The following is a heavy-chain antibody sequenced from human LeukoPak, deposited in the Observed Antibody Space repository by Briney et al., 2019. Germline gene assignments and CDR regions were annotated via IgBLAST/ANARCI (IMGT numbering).Heavy chain of an antibody. Sequence: GGSLRLSCAASGFTFSSYAMHWVRQAPGKGLEWVAVISYDGSNKYYADSVKGRFTISRDNSKNTLYLQMNSLRAEETAVYYCARDSGDLFDYWGQGTLVTVSS. J-gene: IGHJ4*02. D-gene: IGHD3-10*01. CDR3: ARDSGDLFDY. CDR1: GFTFSSYA. V-gene: IGHV3-30-3*01. CDR2: ISYDGSNK.